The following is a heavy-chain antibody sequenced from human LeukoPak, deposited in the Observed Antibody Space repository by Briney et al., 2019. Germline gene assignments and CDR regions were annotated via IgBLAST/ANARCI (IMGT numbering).Heavy chain of an antibody. CDR3: ASQSSGWYVFDY. CDR1: GASIIGPKW. Sequence: PSGTLSLTCTVSGASIIGPKWWNWVRLSPGKGMEWIGEIFHGGSTHYNPSLKSRVTISVDTSKNQFSLILTSVTDADTAVYYCASQSSGWYVFDYWGQGTLVTVSS. CDR2: IFHGGST. D-gene: IGHD6-19*01. V-gene: IGHV4-4*02. J-gene: IGHJ4*02.